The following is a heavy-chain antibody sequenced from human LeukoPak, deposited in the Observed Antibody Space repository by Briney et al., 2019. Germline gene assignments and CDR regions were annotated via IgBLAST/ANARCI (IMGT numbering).Heavy chain of an antibody. CDR3: AKDVIYTSSSPYNWFDP. Sequence: GGSLRLSCEASGFTFSSYGMHWVRQAPGKGLEWVAFTRFDGSTKYYSKSVRGRFSISRDNSKNTLYLQMNSLRAEDTAVYYCAKDVIYTSSSPYNWFDPWGQGTLVTVSS. V-gene: IGHV3-30*02. CDR1: GFTFSSYG. CDR2: TRFDGSTK. J-gene: IGHJ5*02. D-gene: IGHD6-6*01.